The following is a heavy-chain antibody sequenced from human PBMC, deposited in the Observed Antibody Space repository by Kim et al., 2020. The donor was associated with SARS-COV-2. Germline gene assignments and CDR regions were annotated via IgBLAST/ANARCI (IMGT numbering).Heavy chain of an antibody. J-gene: IGHJ4*02. CDR3: ASNLFSITIFGVVTRYFDY. D-gene: IGHD3-3*01. CDR2: IYYSGST. Sequence: SETLSLTCTVSGGSISSSSYYWGWIRQPPGKGLEWIGSIYYSGSTYSNPSLKSRVTISVDTSKNQFSLKLSSVTAADTAVYYCASNLFSITIFGVVTRYFDYWGQGTLVTVSS. CDR1: GGSISSSSYY. V-gene: IGHV4-39*01.